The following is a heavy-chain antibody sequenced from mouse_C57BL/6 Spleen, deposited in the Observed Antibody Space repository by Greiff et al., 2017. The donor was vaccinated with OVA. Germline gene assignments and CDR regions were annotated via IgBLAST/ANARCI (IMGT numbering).Heavy chain of an antibody. J-gene: IGHJ4*01. Sequence: VQLQQSGAELVQPGASVKLSCTASGFNIKDYSLHWVKQRPEQGLEWIGRIDPEDGETTYAPKFPGKATITADTSSNTAYLQLSSLTSEDTAVYYCARADYYGSTQRSRDDWGQGTSVTVSS. V-gene: IGHV14-2*01. CDR1: GFNIKDYS. CDR3: ARADYYGSTQRSRDD. D-gene: IGHD1-1*01. CDR2: IDPEDGET.